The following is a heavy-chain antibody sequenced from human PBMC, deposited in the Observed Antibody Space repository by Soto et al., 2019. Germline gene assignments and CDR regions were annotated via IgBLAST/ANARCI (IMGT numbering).Heavy chain of an antibody. CDR3: AAGDSSGYYGG. D-gene: IGHD3-22*01. V-gene: IGHV1-58*01. Sequence: SVEVSCKASGFIFTSSSVQWVPQARGQRLEWIGWITVGTGNTNYAQKLQERVTITRDMSTSTPYMELSNLRSEDTAVYYCAAGDSSGYYGGWGQGTQVTVSS. J-gene: IGHJ4*02. CDR1: GFIFTSSS. CDR2: ITVGTGNT.